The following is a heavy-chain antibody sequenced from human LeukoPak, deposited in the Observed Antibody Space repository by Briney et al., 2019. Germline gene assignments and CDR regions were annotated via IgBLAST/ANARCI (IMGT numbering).Heavy chain of an antibody. V-gene: IGHV4-39*01. CDR1: GGSISSSSYY. Sequence: PSETLSLTCTVSGGSISSSSYYWGWIRQPPGKGLEWIGSIYYSGSTYYNSSLKSRVTISVDTSKNQFSLKLSSVTAADTAVYYCARVARFMITFGGGDYWGQGTLVTVSS. CDR3: ARVARFMITFGGGDY. CDR2: IYYSGST. J-gene: IGHJ4*02. D-gene: IGHD3-16*01.